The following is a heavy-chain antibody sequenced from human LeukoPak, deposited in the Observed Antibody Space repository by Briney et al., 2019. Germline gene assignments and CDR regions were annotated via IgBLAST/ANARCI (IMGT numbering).Heavy chain of an antibody. CDR2: ISYDGSNK. J-gene: IGHJ4*02. CDR1: GFTFSSYG. CDR3: AKDSALVPIVVVTGPDY. D-gene: IGHD2-21*02. Sequence: GGSLRLSCAASGFTFSSYGMHWVRQAPGKGLEWVAVISYDGSNKYYADSVKGRFTISRDNSKNTLYLQMNSLRAEDTAVYYCAKDSALVPIVVVTGPDYWGQGTLVTVSS. V-gene: IGHV3-30*18.